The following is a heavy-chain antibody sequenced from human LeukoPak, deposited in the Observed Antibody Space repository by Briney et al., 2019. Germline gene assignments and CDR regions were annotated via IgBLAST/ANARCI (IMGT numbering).Heavy chain of an antibody. J-gene: IGHJ4*02. CDR2: ISSSSSLI. CDR3: ARGRPGYLDY. D-gene: IGHD6-6*01. Sequence: GGSLRLSCAASGFTFSSHSMHWVRQAPGKGLEWVSYISSSSSLIYQADSVKGRFTISRDNAKNSLYLQMHSLRDEDTAVYYSARGRPGYLDYWGQGTLVTVSS. V-gene: IGHV3-48*02. CDR1: GFTFSSHS.